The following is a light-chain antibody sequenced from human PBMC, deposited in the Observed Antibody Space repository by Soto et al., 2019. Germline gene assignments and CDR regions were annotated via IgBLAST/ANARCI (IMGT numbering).Light chain of an antibody. J-gene: IGLJ2*01. CDR1: SSNIGAGYD. CDR2: GNS. CDR3: QSYDSILSGSVV. Sequence: QSVLTQPPSVSGAPGQRVTSSCTGSSSNIGAGYDVHWYQQLPGTAPKLLIYGNSNRPSGVPDRFSGSKSGTSASLAITGLQAEDEAAYYCQSYDSILSGSVVFGGGTKVTVL. V-gene: IGLV1-40*01.